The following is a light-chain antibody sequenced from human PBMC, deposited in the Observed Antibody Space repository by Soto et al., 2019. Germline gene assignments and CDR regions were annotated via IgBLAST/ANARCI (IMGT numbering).Light chain of an antibody. V-gene: IGKV3-11*01. CDR2: DAS. Sequence: IGLTQSPATLSLSPGESATLSCRASRSVSNYLAWYQQKPGQAPRLLIYDASSRPTDIPARFSGSGSGTDFTRTIRSLEPEDFALYYCQQRSNWPITFGQVTRLEIK. J-gene: IGKJ5*01. CDR1: RSVSNY. CDR3: QQRSNWPIT.